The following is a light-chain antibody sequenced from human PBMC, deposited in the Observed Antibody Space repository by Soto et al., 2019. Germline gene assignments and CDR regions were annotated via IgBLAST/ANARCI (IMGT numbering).Light chain of an antibody. V-gene: IGKV4-1*01. J-gene: IGKJ1*01. CDR3: QQYYTTPLT. CDR2: WAS. Sequence: DIVMTQSPDSLAVSLGERATINCKSSQSVLYTSNNKNYLTWYQQKPGQPPKLLISWASTRESGVPDRFSGSGSGTDFTLTISILQAEDVAVYYCQQYYTTPLTFGQGTKVEIK. CDR1: QSVLYTSNNKNY.